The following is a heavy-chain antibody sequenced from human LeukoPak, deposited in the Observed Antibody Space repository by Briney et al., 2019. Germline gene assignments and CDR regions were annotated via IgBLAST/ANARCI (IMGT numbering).Heavy chain of an antibody. CDR3: GKDPNGDYIGAFDF. V-gene: IGHV3-53*01. CDR2: IYSGGST. J-gene: IGHJ3*01. D-gene: IGHD4-17*01. Sequence: PGGSLRLSCAASGFTVSGNYMSWVRQAPGKGLEWVSVIYSGGSTYYADSVKGRFTISRDNAKNSLYLQLNSLRVEDTAVYYCGKDPNGDYIGAFDFWGQGTMVTVSS. CDR1: GFTVSGNY.